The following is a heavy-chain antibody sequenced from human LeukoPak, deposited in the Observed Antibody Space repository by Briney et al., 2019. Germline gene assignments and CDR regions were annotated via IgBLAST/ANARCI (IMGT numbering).Heavy chain of an antibody. Sequence: GGSLRLSCAVSGFAVSTNSMSWVRQAPGKGLECVSLIYTGGSTYSADSVKGRFTISRDNSKNTLYLQMNSLRAADTAVYYCARVHDFWSGSRRDDALDIWGQGTLVTVSS. J-gene: IGHJ3*02. CDR3: ARVHDFWSGSRRDDALDI. CDR1: GFAVSTNS. V-gene: IGHV3-53*01. D-gene: IGHD3-3*01. CDR2: IYTGGST.